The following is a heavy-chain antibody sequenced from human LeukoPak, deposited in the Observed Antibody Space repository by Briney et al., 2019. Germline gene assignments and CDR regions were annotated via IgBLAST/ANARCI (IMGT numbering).Heavy chain of an antibody. CDR1: GFTFSSYA. D-gene: IGHD3-10*01. CDR3: ARGDLHYSGSTRRGFDI. CDR2: ISYDGNNK. Sequence: PGGSLRLSCAASGFTFSSYAMHWVRQAPGKGLEWVAIISYDGNNKYYADSVKGRFTISRDNSKNTLYLQMNSLRAEDTAVYYCARGDLHYSGSTRRGFDIWGQGTMVTVSS. V-gene: IGHV3-30*04. J-gene: IGHJ3*02.